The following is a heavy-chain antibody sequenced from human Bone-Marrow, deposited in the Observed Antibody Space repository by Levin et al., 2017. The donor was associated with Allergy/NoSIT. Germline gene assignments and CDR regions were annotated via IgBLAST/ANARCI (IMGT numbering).Heavy chain of an antibody. V-gene: IGHV4-59*01. CDR3: AGERRWSRLLSPPVGSWTNYYYYYMDV. J-gene: IGHJ6*03. CDR1: GGSISSYY. Sequence: SETLSLTCTVSGGSISSYYWSWIRQPPGKGLEWIGYIYYSGSTNYNPSLKSRVTISVDTSKNQFSLKLSSVTAADTAVYYCAGERRWSRLLSPPVGSWTNYYYYYMDVWGKGTTVTVSS. D-gene: IGHD6-13*01. CDR2: IYYSGST.